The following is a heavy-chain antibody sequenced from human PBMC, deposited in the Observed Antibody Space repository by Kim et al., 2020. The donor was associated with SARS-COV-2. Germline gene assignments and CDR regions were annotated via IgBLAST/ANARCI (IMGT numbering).Heavy chain of an antibody. CDR2: IIPIFGTA. CDR3: ARGYVSKVGAQYFQH. Sequence: SVKVSCKASGGTFSSYAISWVRQAPGQGLEWMGGIIPIFGTANYAQKFQGRVTITADESTSTAYMELSSLRSEDTAVYYCARGYVSKVGAQYFQHWGQGTLVTVSS. J-gene: IGHJ1*01. CDR1: GGTFSSYA. D-gene: IGHD1-26*01. V-gene: IGHV1-69*13.